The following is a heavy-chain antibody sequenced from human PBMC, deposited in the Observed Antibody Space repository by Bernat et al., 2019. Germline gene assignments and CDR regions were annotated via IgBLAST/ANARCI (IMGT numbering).Heavy chain of an antibody. D-gene: IGHD6-19*01. Sequence: EVQLVESGGGLVQPGGSLRLSCAASGFTFSTYAMSWVRQAPGKGLERVSGISGGGDSTCYADSVKGRFSSARDNSKNTLFLQVNSLRAEDTAVFYGARASGAASGWCSPRFDYWGQGTLVTVSS. V-gene: IGHV3-23*04. CDR3: ARASGAASGWCSPRFDY. CDR2: ISGGGDST. CDR1: GFTFSTYA. J-gene: IGHJ4*02.